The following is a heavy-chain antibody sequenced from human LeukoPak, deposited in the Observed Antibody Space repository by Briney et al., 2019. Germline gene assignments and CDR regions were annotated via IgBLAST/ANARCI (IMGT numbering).Heavy chain of an antibody. Sequence: SETLSLTCIVSGGSISSYYWSWIRQPPGKGLEWIGYIYDSGSTNYNPSLKSRVTISVDTSKNQFSLKLSSVTAADTAVYYCARVSFFRWAATRPSYYYYYMDVWGKGTTVTISS. V-gene: IGHV4-59*12. CDR3: ARVSFFRWAATRPSYYYYYMDV. CDR1: GGSISSYY. CDR2: IYDSGST. J-gene: IGHJ6*03. D-gene: IGHD2-15*01.